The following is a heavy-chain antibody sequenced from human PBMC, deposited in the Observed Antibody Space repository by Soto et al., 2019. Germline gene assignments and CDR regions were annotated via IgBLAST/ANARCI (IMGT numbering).Heavy chain of an antibody. CDR2: IIPIFGTA. CDR3: ARDWGSLRSRYFDY. J-gene: IGHJ4*02. CDR1: GGTFSSYA. V-gene: IGHV1-69*06. D-gene: IGHD3-16*01. Sequence: QVQLVQSGAEVKKPGSSVKVSCKASGGTFSSYAISWVRQAPGQGLEWMGGIIPIFGTANYAQKFQGRVNITADKSTSTAYMELSSLRSEDTAVYYCARDWGSLRSRYFDYWGQGTLVTVSS.